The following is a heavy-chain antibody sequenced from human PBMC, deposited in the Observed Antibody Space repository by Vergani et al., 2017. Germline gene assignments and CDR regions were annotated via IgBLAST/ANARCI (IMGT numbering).Heavy chain of an antibody. CDR1: GITFKKAW. J-gene: IGHJ4*01. CDR2: IRSKNDGGTA. D-gene: IGHD2-2*02. CDR3: YTDYHDY. V-gene: IGHV3-15*01. Sequence: EVQVVESGGGLIKPGGSLRLSCVVSGITFKKAWINWVRQAPGKGLEWIGRIRSKNDGGTADYAAPLKGRFTISRDDSKDSAFLLVNNLKTEDTAVYFCYTDYHDYWGQRTLVTVSS.